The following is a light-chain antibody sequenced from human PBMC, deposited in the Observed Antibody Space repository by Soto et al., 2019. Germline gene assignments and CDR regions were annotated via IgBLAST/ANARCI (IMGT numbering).Light chain of an antibody. CDR3: QQYGSSPPDLT. CDR2: GAS. Sequence: EIVLTQSPGTLSLSPGERATLSCRASQSVSSSYLAWYQQKPGQAPGLLIYGASSRATGIPDRFSGSGSGTDFTLTISRLEPEDFAVYYCQQYGSSPPDLTFGQGTKVEIK. CDR1: QSVSSSY. J-gene: IGKJ1*01. V-gene: IGKV3-20*01.